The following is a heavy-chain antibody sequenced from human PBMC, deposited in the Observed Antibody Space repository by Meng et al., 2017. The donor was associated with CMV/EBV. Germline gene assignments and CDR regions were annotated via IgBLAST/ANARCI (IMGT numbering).Heavy chain of an antibody. J-gene: IGHJ5*02. CDR3: ARVRNYDFWSGYSSLGNWFDP. V-gene: IGHV4-34*01. D-gene: IGHD3-3*01. CDR1: GGSFSGYY. CDR2: INHSGST. Sequence: SETLSLTCAVYGGSFSGYYWSWIRQPPGKGLEWIGEINHSGSTNYNPSLKSRVTISVDTSKNQFSLKLSSVTAADTAVYYCARVRNYDFWSGYSSLGNWFDPWGQGTLVTVS.